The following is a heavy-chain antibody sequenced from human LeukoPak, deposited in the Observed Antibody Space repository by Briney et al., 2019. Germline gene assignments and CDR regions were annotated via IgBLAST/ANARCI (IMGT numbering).Heavy chain of an antibody. J-gene: IGHJ4*02. D-gene: IGHD6-13*01. CDR2: ISSSGDNT. Sequence: PGGSLRLSCAASGFTFSSYAMAWVRQAPGKGLEWGSAISSSGDNTYYADSVKGRFTISRDNSKNTLFMQMNSLRAEDTAVYYCAKGRSSSWRPFDYWGQGTLVTVSS. CDR1: GFTFSSYA. CDR3: AKGRSSSWRPFDY. V-gene: IGHV3-23*01.